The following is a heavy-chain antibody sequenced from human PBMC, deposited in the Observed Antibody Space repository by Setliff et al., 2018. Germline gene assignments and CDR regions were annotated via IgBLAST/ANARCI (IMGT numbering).Heavy chain of an antibody. J-gene: IGHJ4*02. Sequence: PSETLSLTCTVSGGSISNYYWSWVRQPPGNGLEWIAYIFPTAGANYNPSLKSRVTMSADTSNNQFSLNLRSVTAADTAVYFCARQPSSGAYYNPRPYYFDSWGQGTLVTVSS. CDR3: ARQPSSGAYYNPRPYYFDS. CDR1: GGSISNYY. V-gene: IGHV4-59*08. D-gene: IGHD3-10*01. CDR2: IFPTAGA.